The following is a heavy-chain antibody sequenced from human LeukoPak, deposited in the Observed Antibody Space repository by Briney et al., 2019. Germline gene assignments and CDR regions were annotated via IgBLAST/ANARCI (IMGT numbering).Heavy chain of an antibody. D-gene: IGHD1-26*01. V-gene: IGHV3-64D*09. CDR2: VGRNGGAT. J-gene: IGHJ4*02. Sequence: RGSLRLSCSASGFIFSDYTTHWVRQAPGKGLEYVSSVGRNGGATYYADSVKGRFTISRDNFKNTVYLQMSSLRDEDTAVYYCVKDQWVDYWGQGTLVTVSS. CDR1: GFIFSDYT. CDR3: VKDQWVDY.